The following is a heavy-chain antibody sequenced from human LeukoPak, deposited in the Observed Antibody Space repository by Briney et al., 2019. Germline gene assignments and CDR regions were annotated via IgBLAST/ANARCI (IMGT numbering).Heavy chain of an antibody. J-gene: IGHJ4*02. CDR2: ISAHNDNT. D-gene: IGHD2-15*01. CDR3: AGDGPRYCSCGICYSDH. Sequence: ASLKVSCKASGYTFTRNGLTLVRQAPGQGLEWMGWISAHNDNTKYAQKLQGRLTMTTATSTNTAYMELRSLTSDDTAVYSCAGDGPRYCSCGICYSDHWGQGTLVTVSS. CDR1: GYTFTRNG. V-gene: IGHV1-18*01.